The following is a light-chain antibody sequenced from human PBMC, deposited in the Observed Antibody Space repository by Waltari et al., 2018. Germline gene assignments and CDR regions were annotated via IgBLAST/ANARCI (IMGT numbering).Light chain of an antibody. Sequence: DIQMTQSPSSLSASVGDRVTITCRASQSISTYLNWYQQKPRKAPNLLVYAASNLQSGVPSRFSGSGSGTDFTLTISSLQPEDFATYYCQQSYSTPQTFGQGTKVEIK. J-gene: IGKJ1*01. V-gene: IGKV1-39*01. CDR2: AAS. CDR1: QSISTY. CDR3: QQSYSTPQT.